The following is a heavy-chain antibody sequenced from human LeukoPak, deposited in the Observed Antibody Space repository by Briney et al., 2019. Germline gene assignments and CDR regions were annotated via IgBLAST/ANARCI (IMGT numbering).Heavy chain of an antibody. CDR2: ISSSSTI. Sequence: GGSLRLSCAASGFTFSGSAMHWVRQASGKGLEWVSYISSSSTIYYADSVKGRFTISRDNAKNSLYLQMNSLRAEDTAVYYCARGRYYMDVWGKGTTVTVSS. J-gene: IGHJ6*03. CDR1: GFTFSGSA. V-gene: IGHV3-48*01. CDR3: ARGRYYMDV.